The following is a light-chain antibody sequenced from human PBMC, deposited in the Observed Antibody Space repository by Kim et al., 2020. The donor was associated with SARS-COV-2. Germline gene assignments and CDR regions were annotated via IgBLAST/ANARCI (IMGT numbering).Light chain of an antibody. CDR2: LNSDGSH. V-gene: IGLV4-69*01. CDR3: QTWGTGTVV. J-gene: IGLJ2*01. CDR1: SGHSSYA. Sequence: QLVLTQSPSASASLGASVKLTCTLSSGHSSYAIAWHQQQPEKGPRYLMKLNSDGSHSKGDGIPDRFSGSSSGAERYLTISSLQSEDEADYYCQTWGTGTVVFGGGTQLTV.